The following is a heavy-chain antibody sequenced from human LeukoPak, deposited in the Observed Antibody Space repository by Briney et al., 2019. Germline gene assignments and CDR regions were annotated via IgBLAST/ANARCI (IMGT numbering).Heavy chain of an antibody. V-gene: IGHV1-8*01. Sequence: ASVKVSCKASGYTFTSYDINWVRQATGQGLEWMGWMNPNSGNTGYAQKFQGRVTMTRNTSISTAYMELSSLRSEDTAVYYCARYNAPVTTYAFDIWGQGTMVTVSS. D-gene: IGHD4-17*01. CDR2: MNPNSGNT. CDR1: GYTFTSYD. J-gene: IGHJ3*02. CDR3: ARYNAPVTTYAFDI.